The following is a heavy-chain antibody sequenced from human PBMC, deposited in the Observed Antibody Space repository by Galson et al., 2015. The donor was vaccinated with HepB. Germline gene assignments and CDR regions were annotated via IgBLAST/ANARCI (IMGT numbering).Heavy chain of an antibody. CDR3: TTAEPYSSGWDSYY. Sequence: SLRLSCAASGFTFSNAWMSWVRQAPGEGLEWVGRIKSKTDGGTTDYAAPVKGRFTISRDDSKNTLYLQMNSLKTEDTAVYYCTTAEPYSSGWDSYYWGQGTLVTVSS. D-gene: IGHD6-19*01. V-gene: IGHV3-15*01. CDR1: GFTFSNAW. CDR2: IKSKTDGGTT. J-gene: IGHJ4*02.